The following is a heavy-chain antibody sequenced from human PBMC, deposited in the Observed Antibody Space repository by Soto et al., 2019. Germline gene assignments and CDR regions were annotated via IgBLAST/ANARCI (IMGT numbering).Heavy chain of an antibody. CDR3: ARADRTLVTSYSLDV. V-gene: IGHV4-34*01. J-gene: IGHJ6*02. CDR2: INHSGTI. Sequence: QVQLQQWGAGLLKPSETLSLTCAVYGGSFSGYYWTWVRQPPRKGLEWIGEINHSGTINFNPSLKSRLTISLDTSKKHFSLKLSSVTDADTAAYYCARADRTLVTSYSLDVWGQGTTVTVSS. D-gene: IGHD2-21*02. CDR1: GGSFSGYY.